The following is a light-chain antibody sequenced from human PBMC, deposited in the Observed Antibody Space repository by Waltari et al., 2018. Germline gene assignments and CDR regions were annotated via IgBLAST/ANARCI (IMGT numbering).Light chain of an antibody. CDR1: QSLLHYSGNNY. J-gene: IGKJ2*01. CDR3: MQALQTPFT. V-gene: IGKV2-28*01. Sequence: DIVMTQSPLSLPVTPGEPASISFRSRQSLLHYSGNNYLDWYLQKPGQSPQLLIYLGSNRASGVPDRFSGSGSGTNFALKISRVEAEDVGVYYCMQALQTPFTFGQGTKLEIK. CDR2: LGS.